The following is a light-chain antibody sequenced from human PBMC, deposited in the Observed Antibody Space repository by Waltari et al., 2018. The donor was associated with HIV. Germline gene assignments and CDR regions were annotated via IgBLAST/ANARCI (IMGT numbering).Light chain of an antibody. J-gene: IGLJ2*01. Sequence: QSVLTQTPSLSGTPGQRVTISCSGGYSTIGSNTVNWYQQFPGPAPRLLIDSNILWPSGVPDRSSSSQSATAPALVISVLQSQNEADYHCAAWDDSLHGELFGGGTKLTVL. CDR3: AAWDDSLHGEL. CDR1: YSTIGSNT. CDR2: SNI. V-gene: IGLV1-44*01.